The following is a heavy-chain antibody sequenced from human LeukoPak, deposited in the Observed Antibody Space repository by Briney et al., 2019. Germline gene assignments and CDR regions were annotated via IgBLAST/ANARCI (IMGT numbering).Heavy chain of an antibody. V-gene: IGHV3-23*01. D-gene: IGHD5-18*01. CDR1: GFTFSSYA. Sequence: PGGSLRLSCAASGFTFSSYAMSWVRQAPGKGLEWVSDINGSGGSTYYAGSVKGRFTISRDNSKNTLYLQMNSLRAEDTAVYYCAKRIQSAMATGYWGQGTLVTVSS. CDR2: INGSGGST. J-gene: IGHJ4*02. CDR3: AKRIQSAMATGY.